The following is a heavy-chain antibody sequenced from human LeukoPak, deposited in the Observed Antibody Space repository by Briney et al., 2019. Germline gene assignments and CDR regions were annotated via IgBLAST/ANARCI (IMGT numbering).Heavy chain of an antibody. CDR3: AIYHLKGGYFDY. J-gene: IGHJ4*02. V-gene: IGHV1-24*01. CDR1: GYTLTELS. D-gene: IGHD2-2*02. Sequence: ASVKVSCKVSGYTLTELSMHWVRQAPGKGLEWMGGFDPEDGETIYAQKFQGRVTMTEGTSTDTAYMELSSLRSEDTAVYYCAIYHLKGGYFDYWGQGTLVTVSS. CDR2: FDPEDGET.